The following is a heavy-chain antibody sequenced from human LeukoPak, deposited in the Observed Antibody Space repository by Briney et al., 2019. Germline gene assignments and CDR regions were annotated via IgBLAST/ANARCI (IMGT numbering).Heavy chain of an antibody. CDR3: ARVFHDSSGYPFDY. V-gene: IGHV4-59*01. D-gene: IGHD3-22*01. Sequence: SETLSLTCTVSGGPIGSYYWSWIRQPPGKGLEWIGYIYYSGSTNYNPSLKSRVTMSVDTSKNQFSLKVSSVTAADTAVYYCARVFHDSSGYPFDYWGQGTLVTVSS. J-gene: IGHJ4*02. CDR2: IYYSGST. CDR1: GGPIGSYY.